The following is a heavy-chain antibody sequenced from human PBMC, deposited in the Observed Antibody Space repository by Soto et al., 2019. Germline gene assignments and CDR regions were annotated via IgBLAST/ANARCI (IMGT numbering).Heavy chain of an antibody. J-gene: IGHJ4*02. CDR2: INAGNGNT. D-gene: IGHD6-19*01. CDR3: ARDLRGSVWSQFDY. Sequence: ASVKVSCKASGYTLTSYAMHWVRQAPGQRLEWMGWINAGNGNTKYSQKFQGRVTITRDTSASTAYMELSSLRSEDTAVYYCARDLRGSVWSQFDYWGQGTLVTVSS. V-gene: IGHV1-3*01. CDR1: GYTLTSYA.